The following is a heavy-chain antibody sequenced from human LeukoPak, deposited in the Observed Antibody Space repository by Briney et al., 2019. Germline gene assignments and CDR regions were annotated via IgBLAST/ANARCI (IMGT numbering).Heavy chain of an antibody. J-gene: IGHJ4*02. CDR2: IYYSGST. Sequence: KPSETLSLTCTVSGGSISSYYWSWIRQPPGKGLEWIGYIYYSGSTNYNPSLKSRVTISVDTSKNQFSLKLSSVTAADTAVYYCARALRKWWRSSPTTGFDYWGQGTLVTVSS. D-gene: IGHD2-15*01. V-gene: IGHV4-59*01. CDR1: GGSISSYY. CDR3: ARALRKWWRSSPTTGFDY.